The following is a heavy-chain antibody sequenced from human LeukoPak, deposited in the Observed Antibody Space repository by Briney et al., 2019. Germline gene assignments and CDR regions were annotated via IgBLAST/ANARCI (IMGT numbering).Heavy chain of an antibody. D-gene: IGHD6-13*01. J-gene: IGHJ4*02. CDR1: GYTFTDYY. CDR3: ASLHRDSSSWYSFDS. CDR2: INPKSGGT. V-gene: IGHV1-2*02. Sequence: ASVKVSCKTSGYTFTDYYMHWVRQAPGQGLEWMAWINPKSGGTNVAQQFRGRVTMTRDTSISTAYMELSRLRSDDTAVYYCASLHRDSSSWYSFDSWGQGTLVTVSS.